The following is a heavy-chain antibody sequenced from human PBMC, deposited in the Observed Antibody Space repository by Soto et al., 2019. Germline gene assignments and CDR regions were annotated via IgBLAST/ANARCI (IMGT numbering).Heavy chain of an antibody. CDR3: ARGWNGLVIIRFDP. CDR2: VNHSGST. V-gene: IGHV4-34*01. J-gene: IGHJ5*02. Sequence: QVQLQQWGAGLLKPSETLSLTCAVYGGSFSGYYWSWIRQPPGKGLEWIGEVNHSGSTNYNPSLKSRVTISVDTSKNQFSLKLSSVTAADTAVYYCARGWNGLVIIRFDPWGQGTLVTVSS. CDR1: GGSFSGYY. D-gene: IGHD3-9*01.